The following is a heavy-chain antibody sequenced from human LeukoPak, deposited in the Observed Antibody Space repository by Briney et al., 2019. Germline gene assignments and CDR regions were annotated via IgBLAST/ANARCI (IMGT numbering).Heavy chain of an antibody. D-gene: IGHD3-22*01. Sequence: SETLSLTCSVSGYSISSSCYYWGWIRPPPGQAREWIATTYYGGTTYYHPSHRSRTTISVDTFKNQFTLMRSAVTAADTAEYYCARHRERSGWNAGYFDLWGRGTLVTAS. CDR2: TYYGGTT. CDR3: ARHRERSGWNAGYFDL. J-gene: IGHJ2*01. CDR1: GYSISSSCYY. V-gene: IGHV4-39*01.